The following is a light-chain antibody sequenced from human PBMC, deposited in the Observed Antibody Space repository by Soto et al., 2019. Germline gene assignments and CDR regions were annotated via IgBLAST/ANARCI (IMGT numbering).Light chain of an antibody. CDR1: SSDVGGYNF. Sequence: QSALTQPRSVSGSLGQSVTISCTGTSSDVGGYNFVFWYQHHPGKAPKLMIYDVSKRPSGVPDRFSGSKSGSRASLTISGLQAEDEADYYCCSYSGTYTLYVFGTGTKLTVL. J-gene: IGLJ1*01. CDR3: CSYSGTYTLYV. CDR2: DVS. V-gene: IGLV2-11*01.